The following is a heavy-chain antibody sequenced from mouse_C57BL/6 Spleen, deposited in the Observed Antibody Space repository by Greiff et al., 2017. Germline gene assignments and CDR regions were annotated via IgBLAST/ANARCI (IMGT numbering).Heavy chain of an antibody. Sequence: EVQLMESGGGLVKPGGSLKLSCAASGFTFSDYGMHWVRQAPEKGLEWFAYISSGSSTIYYADTVKGRFTLARDNAKNTLFLQMTSLRSEDTAMYYCAGEGYGSSYGFAYWGQGTLVTVSA. CDR2: ISSGSSTI. J-gene: IGHJ3*01. D-gene: IGHD1-1*01. CDR3: AGEGYGSSYGFAY. CDR1: GFTFSDYG. V-gene: IGHV5-17*01.